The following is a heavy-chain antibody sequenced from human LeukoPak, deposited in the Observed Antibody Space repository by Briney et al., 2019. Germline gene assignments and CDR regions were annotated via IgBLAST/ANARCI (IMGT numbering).Heavy chain of an antibody. V-gene: IGHV3-23*01. J-gene: IGHJ4*02. CDR2: ISGSGGST. Sequence: PGGSLRLSCAASGFAFSNQAMGWVRQASGKGLEWVSGISGSGGSTYYADSVKGRFTISRDNSKNTVYLQMNSLRAEDTAVYYCAKATSSSRYGYFDYWGQGTLVTVSS. D-gene: IGHD6-13*01. CDR3: AKATSSSRYGYFDY. CDR1: GFAFSNQA.